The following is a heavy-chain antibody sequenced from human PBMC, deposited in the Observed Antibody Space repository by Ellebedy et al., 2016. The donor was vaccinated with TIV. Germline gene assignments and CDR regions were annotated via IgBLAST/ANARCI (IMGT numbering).Heavy chain of an antibody. V-gene: IGHV4-39*07. Sequence: SETLSLTXTVSGGSISSSHNYWGWIRQPPGKALEWIGSIYESGTTYYSPSLKSRVTISIEMSKNQFSLNLRSVTAADTAVYFCARLRQSRDRSHWYFDLWGRGTLVTVSS. CDR1: GGSISSSHNY. D-gene: IGHD1-14*01. J-gene: IGHJ2*01. CDR3: ARLRQSRDRSHWYFDL. CDR2: IYESGTT.